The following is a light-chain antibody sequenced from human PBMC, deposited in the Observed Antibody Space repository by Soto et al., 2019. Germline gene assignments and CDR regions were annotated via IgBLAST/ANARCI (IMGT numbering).Light chain of an antibody. CDR3: QQLNSYPIT. Sequence: DIQITQSPSTLSASVGARVTMTCRASQGISSYLAWYQQKPGKAPKLLIYAASTLQSGVPSRFSGSGSGTEFTLTISSLQPEDFATYYCQQLNSYPITFGQGTRLESK. CDR2: AAS. J-gene: IGKJ5*01. V-gene: IGKV1-9*01. CDR1: QGISSY.